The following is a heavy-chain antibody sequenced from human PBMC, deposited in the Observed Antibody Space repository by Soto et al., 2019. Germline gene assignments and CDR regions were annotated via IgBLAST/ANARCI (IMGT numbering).Heavy chain of an antibody. CDR1: GGSISGGGYY. J-gene: IGHJ3*02. Sequence: QVQLQESGAGLVKPSQTLSLTCAVSGGSISGGGYYWSWIRQHPGKGLEWIGYIYYSGSTYYNPSLKSRVTISVDTSKNQFSLHLSFVTAADTAVYYCARDNFLYDSSGYFHDAFDIWGQGTMVTVSS. D-gene: IGHD3-22*01. V-gene: IGHV4-31*11. CDR3: ARDNFLYDSSGYFHDAFDI. CDR2: IYYSGST.